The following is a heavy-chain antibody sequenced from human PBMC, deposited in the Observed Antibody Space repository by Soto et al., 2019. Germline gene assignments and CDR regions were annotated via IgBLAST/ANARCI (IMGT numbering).Heavy chain of an antibody. V-gene: IGHV4-59*08. Sequence: SETLSLTCTVSGGSISSYYWSWIRQPPGKGLEWIGYIYYSGSTNYNPSLKSRVTISVDTSKNQFSLKLSSVTAADTAVYYCARRPDYGDYGYWYFDLWGRGTLVTVSS. J-gene: IGHJ2*01. CDR1: GGSISSYY. CDR2: IYYSGST. D-gene: IGHD4-17*01. CDR3: ARRPDYGDYGYWYFDL.